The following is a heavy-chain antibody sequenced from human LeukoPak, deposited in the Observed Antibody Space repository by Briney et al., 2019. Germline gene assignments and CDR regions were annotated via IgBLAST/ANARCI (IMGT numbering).Heavy chain of an antibody. CDR1: GLMFSRLG. CDR3: AKEGDQFRGYLDA. V-gene: IGHV3-33*06. D-gene: IGHD3-16*01. J-gene: IGHJ6*03. Sequence: PGGSLRLSCTASGLMFSRLGMHWVRQAPGEGLEWVAMIWHDGSVEEYADSVKGRFTISRDNSQNTLYLQMNSLRDDDTAVYYCAKEGDQFRGYLDAWGKGTTVTVSS. CDR2: IWHDGSVE.